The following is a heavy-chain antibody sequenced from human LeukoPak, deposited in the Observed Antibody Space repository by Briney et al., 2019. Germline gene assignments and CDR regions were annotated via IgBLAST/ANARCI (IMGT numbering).Heavy chain of an antibody. J-gene: IGHJ5*02. CDR3: ARDVHGDYGSGWFDP. Sequence: SVKVSCKTSGGTFNNSAISWVRQAPGQGLEWLGGIMPLFGTAGYAQKFQGRVTITKDESTRTVYLELTSLTSDDTPVYYCARDVHGDYGSGWFDPWGQGTLVSVSS. V-gene: IGHV1-69*05. CDR1: GGTFNNSA. D-gene: IGHD4-17*01. CDR2: IMPLFGTA.